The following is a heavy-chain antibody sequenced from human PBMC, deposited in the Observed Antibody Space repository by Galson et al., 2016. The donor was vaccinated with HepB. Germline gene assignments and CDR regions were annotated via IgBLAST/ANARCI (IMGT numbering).Heavy chain of an antibody. Sequence: TLSLTCTVSGGFINSGDYYWTWIRQHPGEGLEWIGHVYISGTTYYNPSLRSRVLMSVDTSKNQFSLKLTSVTAADTAVYYCARKGHCSSFSCLRDWYFDLWGRGTLVTVSS. V-gene: IGHV4-31*03. CDR3: ARKGHCSSFSCLRDWYFDL. D-gene: IGHD2-15*01. CDR2: VYISGTT. CDR1: GGFINSGDYY. J-gene: IGHJ2*01.